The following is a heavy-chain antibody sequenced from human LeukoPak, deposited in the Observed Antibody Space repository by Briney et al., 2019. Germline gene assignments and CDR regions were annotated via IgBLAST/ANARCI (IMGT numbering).Heavy chain of an antibody. CDR1: GYTLTELS. V-gene: IGHV1-24*01. D-gene: IGHD3-22*01. CDR2: FDPEDGNT. CDR3: ATDRYHSYDSSGYIFDY. J-gene: IGHJ4*02. Sequence: DSVTVSCKRSGYTLTELSMHWVRQPPGKGREGMGGFDPEDGNTIYKPKLQGRVTMSEDTSTDPSSLELSSLTSEDTAVYYCATDRYHSYDSSGYIFDYWGQGTLVTVSS.